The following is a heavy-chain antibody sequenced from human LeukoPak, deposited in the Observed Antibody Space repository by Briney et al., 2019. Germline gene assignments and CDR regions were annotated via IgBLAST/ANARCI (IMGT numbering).Heavy chain of an antibody. J-gene: IGHJ5*02. CDR2: IYTSGTT. CDR3: ARSRGGYGDYGSWFDP. CDR1: GGSISSYY. D-gene: IGHD3-16*01. V-gene: IGHV4-4*07. Sequence: SETLSLTCTVSGGSISSYYWSWIRQPAGKGLEWIGRIYTSGTTHYNPSLKSRVTMSVDTSKNQFSLKLSSVTAADTAVYYCARSRGGYGDYGSWFDPWGQGILVTVSS.